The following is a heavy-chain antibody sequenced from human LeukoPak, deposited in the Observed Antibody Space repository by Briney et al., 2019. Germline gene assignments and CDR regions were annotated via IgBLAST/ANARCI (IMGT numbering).Heavy chain of an antibody. CDR2: IYSDGST. CDR1: GFIVSGDF. D-gene: IGHD1-26*01. Sequence: GGSLRLSCAASGFIVSGDFMSWVRQAPGKGLEWVSAIYSDGSTYYADSVKGRFTISRDNSKNTLDLQMTGLRAEDTAVYYCARERGRGRDSPWFDYWGQGTLVTVSS. J-gene: IGHJ4*02. CDR3: ARERGRGRDSPWFDY. V-gene: IGHV3-53*01.